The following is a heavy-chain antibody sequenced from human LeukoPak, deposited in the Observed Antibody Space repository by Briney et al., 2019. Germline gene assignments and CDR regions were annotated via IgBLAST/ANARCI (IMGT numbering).Heavy chain of an antibody. D-gene: IGHD3-10*01. Sequence: PSQTLSLTCTVSGGSISSYYWSWIRQPPGRGLEWIGYIYYSGSTYYNPSLRSRVTISVDTSKNQFSLKLSSVTAADTTVYYCARESMVRGVSVRYYYYYMDVWGKGTTVTISS. CDR1: GGSISSYY. V-gene: IGHV4-59*01. CDR3: ARESMVRGVSVRYYYYYMDV. CDR2: IYYSGST. J-gene: IGHJ6*03.